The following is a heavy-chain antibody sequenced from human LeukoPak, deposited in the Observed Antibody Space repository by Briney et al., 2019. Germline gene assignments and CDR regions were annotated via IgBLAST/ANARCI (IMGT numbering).Heavy chain of an antibody. Sequence: GGSLRLSCAASGFTFSSYWMSWVRQAPGKGLEWVANIKEDGSEKYYVDSVKGRFTISRDSAKNSLYLQMNSLRAEDTAVYYCASCGYSSGWYSVEYFQHWGQGTLVTVSS. D-gene: IGHD6-19*01. V-gene: IGHV3-7*01. CDR3: ASCGYSSGWYSVEYFQH. CDR1: GFTFSSYW. J-gene: IGHJ1*01. CDR2: IKEDGSEK.